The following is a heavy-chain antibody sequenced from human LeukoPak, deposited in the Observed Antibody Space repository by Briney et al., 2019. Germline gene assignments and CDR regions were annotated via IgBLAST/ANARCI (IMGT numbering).Heavy chain of an antibody. D-gene: IGHD3-3*01. CDR3: ASQSLYYDFWSGKGYFDY. Sequence: GESLKISCKGSGYSFTSYWIGWVRQMPGKGLEWMGIIYPGDSDTRYSPSFQGQVTISADKSISTAYLQWGSLKASDTAMYYCASQSLYYDFWSGKGYFDYWGQGTLVTVSS. V-gene: IGHV5-51*01. J-gene: IGHJ4*02. CDR1: GYSFTSYW. CDR2: IYPGDSDT.